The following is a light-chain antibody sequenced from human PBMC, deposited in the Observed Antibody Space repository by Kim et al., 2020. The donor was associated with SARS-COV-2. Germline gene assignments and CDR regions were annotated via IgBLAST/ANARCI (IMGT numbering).Light chain of an antibody. CDR3: QKYNSAPWT. Sequence: GDRVTITCRASQGITNSLAWYQQKPGKVPQLLIYAASALQSGVPSRFSGIGSGTDFTLTISSLQPDDVATYYCQKYNSAPWTFGQGTTV. CDR1: QGITNS. CDR2: AAS. J-gene: IGKJ1*01. V-gene: IGKV1-27*01.